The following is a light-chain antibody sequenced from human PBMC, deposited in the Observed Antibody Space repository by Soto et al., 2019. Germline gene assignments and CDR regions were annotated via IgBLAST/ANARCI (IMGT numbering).Light chain of an antibody. CDR3: SASASANTYV. V-gene: IGLV2-11*01. CDR1: SSDVGGYNY. CDR2: DVS. J-gene: IGLJ1*01. Sequence: QSALTQPRSVSGSPGQSVTISCTGTSSDVGGYNYVSWYQRHPGKAPKLMIFDVSKRPSGVPDRFSGSKSANTASLTISGLQAEDEADYYCSASASANTYVFGTGTKVTVL.